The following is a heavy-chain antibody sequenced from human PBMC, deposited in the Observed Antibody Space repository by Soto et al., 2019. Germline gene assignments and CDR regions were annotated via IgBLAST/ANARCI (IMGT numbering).Heavy chain of an antibody. CDR3: AREPRIVVVVAPGERNAFDF. J-gene: IGHJ3*01. V-gene: IGHV1-18*01. Sequence: QVQLVQSGAEVKKPGASVKVSCKASGYTFTSYGISWVRQAPGQGLEWMGWISAYNGNTNYAQKLQGRVTMTTDTSTSTAYMELRSLRSDDTAVYYCAREPRIVVVVAPGERNAFDFWGQGTMVTVSS. CDR1: GYTFTSYG. CDR2: ISAYNGNT. D-gene: IGHD2-15*01.